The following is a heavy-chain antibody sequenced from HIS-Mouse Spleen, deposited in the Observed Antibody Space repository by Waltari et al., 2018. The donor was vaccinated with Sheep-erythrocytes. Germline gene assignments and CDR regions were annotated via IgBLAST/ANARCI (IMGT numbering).Heavy chain of an antibody. V-gene: IGHV3-21*01. D-gene: IGHD1-26*01. J-gene: IGHJ4*02. CDR2: ISSRSSYI. CDR3: ARVASGATFDY. Sequence: LEWVSYISSRSSYIYYADSGKSRFTISRDTAKNSLYLQMNSLRAEDAAVYYCARVASGATFDYWGQGTLVTVSS.